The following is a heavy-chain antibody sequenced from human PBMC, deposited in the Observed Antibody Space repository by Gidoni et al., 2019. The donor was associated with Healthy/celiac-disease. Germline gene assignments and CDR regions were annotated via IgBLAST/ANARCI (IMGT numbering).Heavy chain of an antibody. Sequence: QVQLVQSGAEVKKPGASVKVSCKASGYPFTSYAMHWVRQAPGQRLEWMGWINAGNGNTKYSQKFQGRVTITRDTSASTAYMELSSLRSEDTAVYYCARDFSSSWRGYWGQGTLVTVSS. CDR1: GYPFTSYA. J-gene: IGHJ4*02. CDR3: ARDFSSSWRGY. CDR2: INAGNGNT. D-gene: IGHD6-13*01. V-gene: IGHV1-3*01.